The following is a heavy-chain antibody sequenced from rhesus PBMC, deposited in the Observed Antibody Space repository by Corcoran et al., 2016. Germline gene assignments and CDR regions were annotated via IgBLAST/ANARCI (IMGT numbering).Heavy chain of an antibody. Sequence: QVQLQESGPGLVKPSETLSLTCAVSGGAFSGSYWGWFRMPPGKGLDWIGYISGSSGSPDYNPSLKSRVTISTDTSKNQFSLKLSSVTAADTAVYYCARERVGYYSGSYGTFDYWGQGVLVTVSS. D-gene: IGHD3-16*01. V-gene: IGHV4-165*01. CDR2: ISGSSGSP. CDR3: ARERVGYYSGSYGTFDY. CDR1: GGAFSGSY. J-gene: IGHJ4*01.